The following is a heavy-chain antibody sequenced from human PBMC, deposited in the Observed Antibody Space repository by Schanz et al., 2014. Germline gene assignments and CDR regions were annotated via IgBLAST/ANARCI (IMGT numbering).Heavy chain of an antibody. CDR1: GFTFSKYG. CDR3: VKDLQRELLRDDHYYGMDV. Sequence: QVQLVESGGGVVQPGRSLRLSCAASGFTFSKYGMHWVRQVPGKGLEWVAVVCYDGSKKYYADSVKGRFTTSRDNSKNTMYRKMNSLRAEDTAGYDCVKDLQRELLRDDHYYGMDVWGQGTTVTVSS. J-gene: IGHJ6*02. D-gene: IGHD1-26*01. V-gene: IGHV3-33*06. CDR2: VCYDGSKK.